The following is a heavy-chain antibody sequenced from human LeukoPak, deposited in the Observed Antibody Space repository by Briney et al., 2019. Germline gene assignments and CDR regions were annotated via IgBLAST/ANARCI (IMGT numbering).Heavy chain of an antibody. V-gene: IGHV1-69*04. Sequence: GSSVKVSCKASGGTFSSYAISWVRQASGQGLEWMGRIIPILGIANYAQKFQGRVTITADKSTSTAYMELSSLRSEDTAVYYCARDLLYSGSFDYWGQGTLVTVSS. CDR2: IIPILGIA. CDR1: GGTFSSYA. J-gene: IGHJ4*02. D-gene: IGHD1-26*01. CDR3: ARDLLYSGSFDY.